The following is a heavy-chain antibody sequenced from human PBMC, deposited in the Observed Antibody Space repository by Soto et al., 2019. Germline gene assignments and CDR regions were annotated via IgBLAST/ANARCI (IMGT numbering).Heavy chain of an antibody. CDR3: ARGLSDCSGGSCPYWGWFDP. CDR2: INHSGST. V-gene: IGHV4-34*01. D-gene: IGHD2-15*01. CDR1: GGSFSGYY. J-gene: IGHJ5*02. Sequence: SETLSLTCAVYGGSFSGYYWSWIRQPPGKGLEWIGEINHSGSTNYNPSLKSRVTISVDTSKNQFSLKLSSVTAADTAVYYCARGLSDCSGGSCPYWGWFDPWGQGTLVTVSS.